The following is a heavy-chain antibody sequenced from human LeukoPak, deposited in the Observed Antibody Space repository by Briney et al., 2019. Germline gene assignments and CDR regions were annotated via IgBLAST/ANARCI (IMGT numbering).Heavy chain of an antibody. V-gene: IGHV3-21*01. CDR3: ASFPSRGYDSSGYYGVRGY. Sequence: GGSLRLSCAASGFTFSSYSMNWVRQAPGKGLEWVSSISSSSSYIYYADSVKGRFTISRDNAKNSLYLQMNSLRAEDTAVYYCASFPSRGYDSSGYYGVRGYWGQGTPVTVSS. CDR1: GFTFSSYS. J-gene: IGHJ4*02. D-gene: IGHD3-22*01. CDR2: ISSSSSYI.